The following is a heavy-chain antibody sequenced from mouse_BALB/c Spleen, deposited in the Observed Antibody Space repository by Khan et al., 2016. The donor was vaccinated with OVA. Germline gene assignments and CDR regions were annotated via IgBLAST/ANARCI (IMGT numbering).Heavy chain of an antibody. V-gene: IGHV1-7*01. CDR3: TRVGLVGIVAY. Sequence: QVQLKQSGAELAKPGASVKMSCTASGYTFTTYWIHWINQRPGQGLEWIGYINPSTGYTEYTKMFKDKATLTADESSSTASMQLNRLTSAASAVYYSTRVGLVGIVAYWGQGTLVTVSA. CDR2: INPSTGYT. CDR1: GYTFTTYW. D-gene: IGHD1-1*02. J-gene: IGHJ3*01.